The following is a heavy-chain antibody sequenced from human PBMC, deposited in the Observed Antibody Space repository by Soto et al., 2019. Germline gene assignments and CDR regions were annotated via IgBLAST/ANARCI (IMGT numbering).Heavy chain of an antibody. CDR3: ASGSSMDNYYYYMDV. J-gene: IGHJ6*03. CDR2: INAGNGNT. CDR1: GYTFTSYA. Sequence: QVQLVQSGAEVKKPGASVKVSCKASGYTFTSYAMHWVRQAPGQRLEWMGWINAGNGNTKYSQKFQGRVTITRDTSASTAYMELSSLRSEDTAVYYCASGSSMDNYYYYMDVWGKGTTVTVSS. V-gene: IGHV1-3*01. D-gene: IGHD6-13*01.